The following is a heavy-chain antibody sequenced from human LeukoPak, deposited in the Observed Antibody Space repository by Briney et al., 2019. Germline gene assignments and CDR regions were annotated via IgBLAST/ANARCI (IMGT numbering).Heavy chain of an antibody. CDR2: ISASRDIT. V-gene: IGHV3-48*01. Sequence: GGSLRLSCAASGFNYSSYTMNWVRQAPGMGLEWLSYISASRDITYYADSVKGRFTISRDNAKNSLYLQMNSLRAEDTAVYYCVRGSLASGVVVYYYYYLDVWGKGTTVAVSS. D-gene: IGHD3-3*01. CDR1: GFNYSSYT. CDR3: VRGSLASGVVVYYYYYLDV. J-gene: IGHJ6*03.